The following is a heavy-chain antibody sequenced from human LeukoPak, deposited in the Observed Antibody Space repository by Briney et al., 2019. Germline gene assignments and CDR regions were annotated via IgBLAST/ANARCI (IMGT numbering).Heavy chain of an antibody. CDR3: AKSRVGYDY. CDR2: PTGSGGNT. Sequence: GGSLRLSCAASGFTFSSYVMSWVRQAPGQGLEWVSTPTGSGGNTYYADSVKGRFTISRDNSKNTLYLQMNSLRAEDTAVYYCAKSRVGYDYWGQGTLVTVSS. D-gene: IGHD1-26*01. J-gene: IGHJ4*02. V-gene: IGHV3-23*01. CDR1: GFTFSSYV.